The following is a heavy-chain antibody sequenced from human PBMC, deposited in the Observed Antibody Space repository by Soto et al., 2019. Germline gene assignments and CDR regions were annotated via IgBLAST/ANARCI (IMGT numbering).Heavy chain of an antibody. CDR1: GGSITSSSYF. J-gene: IGHJ4*02. CDR2: IYYSGST. Sequence: SETLSLTCTVSGGSITSSSYFWGWIRQPPGKGLEWIGSIYYSGSTYYSSLESRLTMSLDTSKNQFSRKLRSVTAADTAVYYCARQTRTTALLPRWFDYWGQGSLVTVSS. CDR3: ARQTRTTALLPRWFDY. V-gene: IGHV4-39*01. D-gene: IGHD4-17*01.